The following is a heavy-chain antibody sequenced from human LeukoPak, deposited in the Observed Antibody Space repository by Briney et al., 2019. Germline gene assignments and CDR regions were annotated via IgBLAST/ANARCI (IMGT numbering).Heavy chain of an antibody. CDR1: GGSFSGYY. V-gene: IGHV4-34*01. CDR3: ARAPHFFDISGSRYYFDY. J-gene: IGHJ4*02. D-gene: IGHD3-22*01. Sequence: PSETLSLTCAVYGGSFSGYYWSWIRQPPGKGLEWIGEINHSGSTNYNPPLMSRVTISVDTSKNQFSLNLSSVTAADTAVYYCARAPHFFDISGSRYYFDYWGQGTLVTVSS. CDR2: INHSGST.